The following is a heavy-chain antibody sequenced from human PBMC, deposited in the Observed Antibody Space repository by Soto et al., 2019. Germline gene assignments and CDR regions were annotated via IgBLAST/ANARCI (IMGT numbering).Heavy chain of an antibody. Sequence: QVQLVQSGAEMKKPGSSVKVSCKASGGTFSSNTISWVRQAPGQGLEWMGRIIPVLGSAIYVQKFQGRVTITADKSTSTAHMDLRSLTSEDAAVYYCARVKNDFGSWYGMDVWGQGTTVTVSS. CDR1: GGTFSSNT. CDR3: ARVKNDFGSWYGMDV. CDR2: IIPVLGSA. V-gene: IGHV1-69*08. D-gene: IGHD3-3*01. J-gene: IGHJ6*02.